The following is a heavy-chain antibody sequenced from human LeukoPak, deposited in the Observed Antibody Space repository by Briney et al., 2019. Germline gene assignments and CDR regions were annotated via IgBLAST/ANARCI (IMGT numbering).Heavy chain of an antibody. V-gene: IGHV1-2*02. D-gene: IGHD3-22*01. Sequence: ASVKVSCKASGYTFTGYYMHWVRQAPGQGLEWMGWINPNSGGTNYAQKFQGRVTMTRDTSISTAYMELSRLRSDDTAVYYCARAKHYYDSSGYYWWDYWGQGTLVTVSS. CDR2: INPNSGGT. CDR3: ARAKHYYDSSGYYWWDY. J-gene: IGHJ4*02. CDR1: GYTFTGYY.